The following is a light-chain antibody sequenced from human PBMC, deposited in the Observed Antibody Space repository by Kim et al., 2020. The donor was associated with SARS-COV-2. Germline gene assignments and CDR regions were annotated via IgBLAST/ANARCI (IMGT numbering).Light chain of an antibody. CDR1: SGRIDSYY. CDR3: QSYDSSNQV. V-gene: IGLV6-57*01. J-gene: IGLJ3*02. Sequence: GTAVTISCTRSSGRIDSYYVQWYQLRPGSSPTTLIFEDDHRPSGVPDRFSGSIDLSSNSASLTISGLKSEDEADYYCQSYDSSNQVFGGGTQLTVL. CDR2: EDD.